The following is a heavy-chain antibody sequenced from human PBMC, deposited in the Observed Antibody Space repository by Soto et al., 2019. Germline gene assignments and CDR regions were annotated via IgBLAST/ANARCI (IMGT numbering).Heavy chain of an antibody. CDR2: ISYDGSNK. V-gene: IGHV3-30-3*01. Sequence: GGSLRLSCAASGFTFSSYAMHWVRQAPGKGLEWVAVISYDGSNKYYADSVKGRFTISRDNSKNTLYLQMNSLRAEDTAVYYCARETAAAGTGRYYGMDVWGQGTTVTSP. CDR1: GFTFSSYA. CDR3: ARETAAAGTGRYYGMDV. D-gene: IGHD6-13*01. J-gene: IGHJ6*02.